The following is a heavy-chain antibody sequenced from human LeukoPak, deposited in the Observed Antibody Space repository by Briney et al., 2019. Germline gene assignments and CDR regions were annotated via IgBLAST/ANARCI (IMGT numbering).Heavy chain of an antibody. CDR2: TYYRSKWYN. CDR3: ARSRYCSGGSCYYYMDV. V-gene: IGHV6-1*01. D-gene: IGHD2-15*01. Sequence: SQTLSLTCAISGDSVSSNSAAWNWIRQSPSRGLEWLGRTYYRSKWYNDYAVSVKSRITINPDTSKNQSSLQLNSVTPEDTAVYYCARSRYCSGGSCYYYMDVWGKGTTVTVSS. J-gene: IGHJ6*03. CDR1: GDSVSSNSAA.